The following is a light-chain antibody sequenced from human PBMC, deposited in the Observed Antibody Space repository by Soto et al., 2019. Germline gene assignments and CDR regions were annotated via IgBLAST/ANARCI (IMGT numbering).Light chain of an antibody. Sequence: QYYLNQPAPRSGSPWQAITISCTTTSSDVGSYNLVSWYQQHPGKAPKVMIYEVSKRPSGVSNRFSGSKSGNTASLTISGLQAEDEADYYCCSYGGSYVFGTGTKVTVL. J-gene: IGLJ1*01. CDR2: EVS. V-gene: IGLV2-23*02. CDR3: CSYGGSYV. CDR1: SSDVGSYNL.